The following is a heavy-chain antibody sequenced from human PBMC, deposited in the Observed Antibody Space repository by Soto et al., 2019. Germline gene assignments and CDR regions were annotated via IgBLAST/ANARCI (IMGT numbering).Heavy chain of an antibody. D-gene: IGHD6-19*01. J-gene: IGHJ4*02. CDR2: IIPIFGTA. Sequence: SVKVSCKASGGTFSSYAISWVRQAPGQGLEWMGGIIPIFGTANYAQKFQGRVTITADKSTRTAYMELSSLRSEDTAVYYCARAGSSRRCIDYWGQGTLVTVSS. CDR3: ARAGSSRRCIDY. CDR1: GGTFSSYA. V-gene: IGHV1-69*06.